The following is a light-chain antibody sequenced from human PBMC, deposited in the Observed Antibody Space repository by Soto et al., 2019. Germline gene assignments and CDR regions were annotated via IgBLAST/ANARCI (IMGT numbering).Light chain of an antibody. CDR3: GSWDSSLSDYV. V-gene: IGLV1-51*01. J-gene: IGLJ1*01. CDR2: DDD. Sequence: QSVLTQPPSVSAAPGQRVTISCSGSSSNIGGNSVSWYQQLPGTAPKLLIYDDDKRPSGIPDRFSGSKSRTSATLGITGFQTGDEADHYCGSWDSSLSDYVFGTGTKVTVL. CDR1: SSNIGGNS.